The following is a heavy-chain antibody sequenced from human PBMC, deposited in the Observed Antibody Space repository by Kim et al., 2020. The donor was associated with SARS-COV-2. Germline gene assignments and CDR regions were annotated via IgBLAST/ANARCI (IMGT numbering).Heavy chain of an antibody. CDR2: IIPILGIA. J-gene: IGHJ4*02. CDR1: GGTFSSYA. V-gene: IGHV1-69*04. CDR3: ARDYCSSTSCYALFDY. Sequence: SVKVSSKASGGTFSSYAISWVRQAPGQGLEWMGRIIPILGIANYAQKFQGRVTITADKSTSTAYMELSSLRSEDTAVYYCARDYCSSTSCYALFDYWGQGTLVTVSS. D-gene: IGHD2-2*01.